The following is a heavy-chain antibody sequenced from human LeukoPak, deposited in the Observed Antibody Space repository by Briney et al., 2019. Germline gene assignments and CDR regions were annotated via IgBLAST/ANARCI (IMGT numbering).Heavy chain of an antibody. V-gene: IGHV1-18*04. CDR1: GYTFTGYY. CDR3: ARDLYDSLEVDYYMDV. Sequence: GASVKVSCKASGYTFTGYYMHWVRQAPGQGLEWMGWISAYNGNTNYAQKLQGRVTMTTDTSTSTAYMELRSLRSDDTAVYYCARDLYDSLEVDYYMDVWGKGTTVTVSS. CDR2: ISAYNGNT. J-gene: IGHJ6*03. D-gene: IGHD5/OR15-5a*01.